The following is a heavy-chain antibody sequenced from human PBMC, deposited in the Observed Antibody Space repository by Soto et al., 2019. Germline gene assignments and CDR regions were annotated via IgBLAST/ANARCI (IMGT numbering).Heavy chain of an antibody. V-gene: IGHV2-5*02. J-gene: IGHJ4*02. CDR3: AHCLRAWVPFVY. Sequence: QITLKESGPTLVKPTQTLTLTCTFSGFSLSTSGVGVGWIRQPPGKALEWLALIYWDDDKRYSPSLKSRLTITMDTSKNQVVLTMTNMDPVDTATYYCAHCLRAWVPFVYWGQGTLVTVSS. D-gene: IGHD1-26*01. CDR1: GFSLSTSGVG. CDR2: IYWDDDK.